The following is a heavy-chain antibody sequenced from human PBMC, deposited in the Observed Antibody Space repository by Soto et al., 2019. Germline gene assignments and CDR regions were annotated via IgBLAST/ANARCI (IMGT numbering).Heavy chain of an antibody. CDR1: GFTFSSYS. CDR3: ARAGTTPLADLDAFDI. CDR2: ISSSGSTI. V-gene: IGHV3-48*04. D-gene: IGHD1-1*01. Sequence: GGSLILSCAASGFTFSSYSMNWVRQAPGKGLEWVSYISSSGSTIYYADSVKGRFTISRDNAKNSLYLQMNSLRAEDTAVYYCARAGTTPLADLDAFDIWGQGTMVTVSS. J-gene: IGHJ3*02.